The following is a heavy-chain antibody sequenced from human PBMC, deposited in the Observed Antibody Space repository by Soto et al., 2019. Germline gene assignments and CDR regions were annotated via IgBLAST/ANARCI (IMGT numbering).Heavy chain of an antibody. CDR1: GGSISSGDYY. D-gene: IGHD2-15*01. V-gene: IGHV4-30-4*01. CDR3: ARAGTVVAARKFDY. Sequence: SETLSLTCTVSGGSISSGDYYWSWIRQPPGKGLEWIGYIYYSGSTYYNPSLKSRVTISVDTSKNQFSLKLSSVTAADTAVYYCARAGTVVAARKFDYWGQGTLVTVSS. J-gene: IGHJ4*02. CDR2: IYYSGST.